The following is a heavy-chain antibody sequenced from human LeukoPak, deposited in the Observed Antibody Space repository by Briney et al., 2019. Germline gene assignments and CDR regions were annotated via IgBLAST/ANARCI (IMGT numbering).Heavy chain of an antibody. CDR2: MNPNSGGS. Sequence: ASVKVSCKASGYTFTDYYLHWVRQAPGQGLEWMGWMNPNSGGSNRAERSQDRVTMTRDTSISTAYLELKWLTYDDTAVYYCARDLTYSSRNDYWGQGTLVTVSS. CDR1: GYTFTDYY. CDR3: ARDLTYSSRNDY. J-gene: IGHJ4*02. V-gene: IGHV1-2*02. D-gene: IGHD6-13*01.